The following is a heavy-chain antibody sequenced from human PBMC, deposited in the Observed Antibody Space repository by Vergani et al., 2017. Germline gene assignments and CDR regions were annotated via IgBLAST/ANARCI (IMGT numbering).Heavy chain of an antibody. Sequence: QVQLQESGPGLVKPSQTLSLTCTVSGGSISSGSYYWSWIRQPAGKGLEWIGRIYTSGSTNYNPSLKSRVTISVDTSNNHFSLRLNSLTAADTAVYYCARRSGIVYDIFSGTQYFFDFWCQGTLVTVSS. V-gene: IGHV4-61*02. CDR3: ARRSGIVYDIFSGTQYFFDF. D-gene: IGHD3-9*01. CDR1: GGSISSGSYY. CDR2: IYTSGST. J-gene: IGHJ4*02.